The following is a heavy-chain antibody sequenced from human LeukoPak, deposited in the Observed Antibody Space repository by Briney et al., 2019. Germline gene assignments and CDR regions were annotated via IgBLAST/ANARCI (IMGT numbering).Heavy chain of an antibody. Sequence: SETLSLTCTVSGGSISSYYWSWIRQPPGKGLEWIGYIYYSGSTNYNPSLKSRVTISVDTSKNQFSLKLSSVTAADTAVYYCARQGYSSGWYSVNYWGQGTLVTVSS. V-gene: IGHV4-59*08. CDR1: GGSISSYY. CDR3: ARQGYSSGWYSVNY. J-gene: IGHJ4*02. CDR2: IYYSGST. D-gene: IGHD6-19*01.